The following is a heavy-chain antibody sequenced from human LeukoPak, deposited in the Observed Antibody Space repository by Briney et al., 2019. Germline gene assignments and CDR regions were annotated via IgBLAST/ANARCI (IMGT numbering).Heavy chain of an antibody. CDR3: ARRSRCMGGNCPPV. J-gene: IGHJ6*02. CDR2: IYYDGRT. CDR1: GDSISSSYYY. V-gene: IGHV4-39*01. Sequence: PSETLSLTCTVSGDSISSSYYYWVWIRQPPGKGLEWIGSIYYDGRTYYNPSLNSPVTISLDTSKNQVSLNLNSVTATDTAVYYCARRSRCMGGNCPPVWGQGTTVTVSS. D-gene: IGHD2-15*01.